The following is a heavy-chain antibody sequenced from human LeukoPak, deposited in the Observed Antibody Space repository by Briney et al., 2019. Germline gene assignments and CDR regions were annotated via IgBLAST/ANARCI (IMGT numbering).Heavy chain of an antibody. V-gene: IGHV1-69*05. CDR3: ARGPSKRSGYYYYYMDV. Sequence: GASVKVSCKASGGTFSSYAISWVRQAPGQGLEWMGGIIPIFGTANYAQKFQGRVTITTDESTSTAYMELSSLRSEDTAVYYCARGPSKRSGYYYYYMDVWGKGPRSPSP. D-gene: IGHD3-3*01. CDR1: GGTFSSYA. CDR2: IIPIFGTA. J-gene: IGHJ6*03.